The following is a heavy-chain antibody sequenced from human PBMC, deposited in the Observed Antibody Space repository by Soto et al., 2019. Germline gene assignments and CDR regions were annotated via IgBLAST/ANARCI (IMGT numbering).Heavy chain of an antibody. CDR2: INAGNGNT. Sequence: QVQLVQSGAEEKKPGASVKVSCKASGYTYTSYAMHWVRQAPGQRLEWMGWINAGNGNTKYSQKFQGRVTITRDTSASTAYMELSSLRSEDTAVYYCARDPSYYGMDVWGQGTTVTVSS. CDR1: GYTYTSYA. V-gene: IGHV1-3*05. CDR3: ARDPSYYGMDV. J-gene: IGHJ6*02.